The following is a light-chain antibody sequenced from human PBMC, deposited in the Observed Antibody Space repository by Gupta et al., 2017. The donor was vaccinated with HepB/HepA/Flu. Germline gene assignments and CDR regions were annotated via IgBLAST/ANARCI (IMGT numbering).Light chain of an antibody. CDR2: KTS. CDR1: QTISNL. Sequence: VGDRVTITCRASQTISNLLAWYQQKPGRAPKLLIYKTSTLESEVPSRFSGSGSGTEFTLTISSLQPDDFATYYCQRYNSDSFTFGPGTKVDIK. J-gene: IGKJ3*01. V-gene: IGKV1-5*03. CDR3: QRYNSDSFT.